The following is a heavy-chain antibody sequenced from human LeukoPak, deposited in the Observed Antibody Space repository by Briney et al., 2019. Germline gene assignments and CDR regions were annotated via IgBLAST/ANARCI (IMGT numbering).Heavy chain of an antibody. CDR3: ARSLRDLYSINAFDI. J-gene: IGHJ3*02. CDR2: IYYSGST. D-gene: IGHD3-3*02. Sequence: PSETLSLTCTVSGGSISSYYWSWIRQPPGKGLEWIGYIYYSGSTNYNPSLKSRVTISVDTSKNQFSLKLSSVTAADTAVYYCARSLRDLYSINAFDIWGQGTMVTVSS. CDR1: GGSISSYY. V-gene: IGHV4-59*08.